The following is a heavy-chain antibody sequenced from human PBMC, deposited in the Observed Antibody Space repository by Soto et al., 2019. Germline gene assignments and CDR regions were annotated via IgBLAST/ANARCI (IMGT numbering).Heavy chain of an antibody. Sequence: QVQLQESGPGLVKPSGTLSLTCAVSGGSISNSNWWSWVRQPPGKGLEWIGEIHHSGSTNYNPSLKSRVTISVDKSTKQFSLQLNSATAADTAVYYCARSDWYRTDCWGQGTLVTVSS. V-gene: IGHV4-4*02. D-gene: IGHD2-21*02. CDR3: ARSDWYRTDC. CDR1: GGSISNSNW. CDR2: IHHSGST. J-gene: IGHJ4*02.